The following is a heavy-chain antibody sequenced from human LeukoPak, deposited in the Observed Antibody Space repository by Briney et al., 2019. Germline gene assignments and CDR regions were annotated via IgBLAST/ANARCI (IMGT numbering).Heavy chain of an antibody. J-gene: IGHJ4*02. V-gene: IGHV3-23*01. Sequence: PGGSLRLPCAASGFTFSSYGMSWVRQAPGKGLEWVSSIIGGGGSTYYADSVKGRFTISRDNSKNTLYLQMNSLRAEDTAVYYCANGRLTIFGVVTLYYFDYWGQGTLVTVSS. CDR2: IIGGGGST. CDR1: GFTFSSYG. CDR3: ANGRLTIFGVVTLYYFDY. D-gene: IGHD3-3*01.